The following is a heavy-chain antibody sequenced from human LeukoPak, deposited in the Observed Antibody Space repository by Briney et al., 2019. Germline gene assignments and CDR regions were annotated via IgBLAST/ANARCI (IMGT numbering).Heavy chain of an antibody. Sequence: AGGSLRLSCAASGFTFSGYAMHWVRQAPGKGLEGVALISYDGGSNKYYADSVKGGFTISRDNSKNTLCLQMNSLRAEDTAVYYCAREERGHLVGHWGQGTLVTVSS. CDR1: GFTFSGYA. D-gene: IGHD5-24*01. J-gene: IGHJ5*02. V-gene: IGHV3-30-3*01. CDR2: ISYDGGSNK. CDR3: AREERGHLVGH.